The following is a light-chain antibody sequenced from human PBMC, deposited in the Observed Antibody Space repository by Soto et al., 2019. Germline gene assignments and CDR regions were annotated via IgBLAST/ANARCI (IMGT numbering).Light chain of an antibody. V-gene: IGLV2-23*02. Sequence: QSALTQPASVSGSPGQSITVSCTGTSSDVGAYNLVSWYQQYPGKAPRLIIYEVTKRPSGISHRFSGSKSDNTASLTISGLRAEDEAHYHCCSYAGSSTFVFGGGTKLTVL. J-gene: IGLJ3*02. CDR1: SSDVGAYNL. CDR3: CSYAGSSTFV. CDR2: EVT.